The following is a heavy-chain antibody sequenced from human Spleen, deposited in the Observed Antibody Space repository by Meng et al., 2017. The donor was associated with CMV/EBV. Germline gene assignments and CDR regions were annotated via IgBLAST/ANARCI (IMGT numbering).Heavy chain of an antibody. CDR1: GFTFSDYY. V-gene: IGHV3-11*05. J-gene: IGHJ4*02. CDR2: ISSSSSYT. CDR3: ARVSGAMIVAYYFDY. D-gene: IGHD3-22*01. Sequence: VESGVGLFQPGGSLILSCASYGFTFSDYYMSWIRQCPGKGLEWVSYISSSSSYTNYADSVKGRFTISRDNAKNSLYLPMNSLRAEDTAVYYCARVSGAMIVAYYFDYWGQGTLVTVSS.